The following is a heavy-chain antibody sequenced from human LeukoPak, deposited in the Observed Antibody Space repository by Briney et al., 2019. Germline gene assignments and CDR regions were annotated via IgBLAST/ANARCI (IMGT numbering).Heavy chain of an antibody. V-gene: IGHV3-23*01. Sequence: PGGTLRLSCAAAGFTFSSYGMSWVRQAPGKGLEWGSAISGSGGSTYYADSVKGRFTISRDNSKNTLYLQMNSLRAEDTSVYYCAKTTYYYDSSDVDYWGQGTLVTVSS. CDR2: ISGSGGST. CDR1: GFTFSSYG. J-gene: IGHJ4*02. D-gene: IGHD3-22*01. CDR3: AKTTYYYDSSDVDY.